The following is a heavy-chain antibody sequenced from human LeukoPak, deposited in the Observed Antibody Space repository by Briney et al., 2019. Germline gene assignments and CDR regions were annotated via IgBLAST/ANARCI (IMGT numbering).Heavy chain of an antibody. CDR1: GGSISSYY. CDR3: AREGFWRGYYWFDP. Sequence: PSETLSLTCTVSGGSISSYYWSWIRQPAGKGLEWIGRIYTSGSTNYNPSLKSRVTMSVDTSKNQFSLKLSSVTAADTAVYYCAREGFWRGYYWFDPWGQGTLVTVSS. D-gene: IGHD3-3*01. V-gene: IGHV4-4*07. CDR2: IYTSGST. J-gene: IGHJ5*02.